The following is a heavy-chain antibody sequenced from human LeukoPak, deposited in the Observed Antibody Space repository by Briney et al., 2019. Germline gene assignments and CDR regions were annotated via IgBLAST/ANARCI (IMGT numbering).Heavy chain of an antibody. Sequence: SVKVSCKASGYTFTGYYMHWVRQAPGQGLEWMGGIIPIFGTANYAQKFQGRVTITADESTSTAYMELSSLGSEDTAVYYCARERGQDYYDSSGYYYFDYWGQGTLVTVSS. CDR1: GYTFTGYY. J-gene: IGHJ4*02. CDR2: IIPIFGTA. D-gene: IGHD3-22*01. CDR3: ARERGQDYYDSSGYYYFDY. V-gene: IGHV1-69*13.